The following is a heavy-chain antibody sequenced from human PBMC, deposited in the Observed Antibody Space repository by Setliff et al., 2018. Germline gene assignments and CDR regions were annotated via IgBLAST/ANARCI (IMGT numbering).Heavy chain of an antibody. Sequence: SETLSLTCAVSGGSISSSSWWSWVRQPPGKGLEWIGEIYHSGSTNYNPSLKSRVTISVDTSKNQFSLKLSSVTAADTALYYCTVYNTGSSKDHYWGQGTPVTVSS. CDR3: TVYNTGSSKDHY. D-gene: IGHD2-8*02. V-gene: IGHV4-4*02. J-gene: IGHJ4*02. CDR2: IYHSGST. CDR1: GGSISSSSW.